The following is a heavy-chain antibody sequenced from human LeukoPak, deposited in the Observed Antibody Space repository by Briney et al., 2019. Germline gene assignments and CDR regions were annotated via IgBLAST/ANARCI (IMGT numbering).Heavy chain of an antibody. CDR2: IEASGGAT. CDR1: GFTFDDYA. Sequence: GGSLRLSCAASGFTFDDYAMHWVRQAPGKDLEWVSSIEASGGATYYADSVKGRFTISRDNSKNTFYLQMNSLRAEDTALYYCAKGSGSGWYGWFAPWGQGTLVTVSS. J-gene: IGHJ5*02. V-gene: IGHV3-23*01. CDR3: AKGSGSGWYGWFAP. D-gene: IGHD6-19*01.